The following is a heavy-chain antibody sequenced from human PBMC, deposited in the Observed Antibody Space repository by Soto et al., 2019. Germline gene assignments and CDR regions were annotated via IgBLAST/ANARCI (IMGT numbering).Heavy chain of an antibody. CDR2: ISGSGGST. J-gene: IGHJ3*02. CDR3: AKGDVLRYFDWLQPPNDAFDI. Sequence: PGGSLRLSCAASGFTFSSYAMSWVRQAPGKGLEWVSAISGSGGSTYYADSVKGRFTISRDNSKNTLYLQMNSLRAEDTAVYYCAKGDVLRYFDWLQPPNDAFDIWGQGTMVTVSS. D-gene: IGHD3-9*01. CDR1: GFTFSSYA. V-gene: IGHV3-23*01.